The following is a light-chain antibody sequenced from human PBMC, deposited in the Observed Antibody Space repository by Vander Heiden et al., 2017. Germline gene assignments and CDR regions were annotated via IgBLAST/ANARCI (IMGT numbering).Light chain of an antibody. Sequence: EIALTQSPGTLSLSPGERATLSCRASQSVSSSYLAWYQQKPGQAPRLLIYGASSRATGIPDRFSGSGSGTDFTLTISRLEPEDFAVYYCQQYCSSPPWTFGQGTKVEIK. CDR1: QSVSSSY. J-gene: IGKJ1*01. CDR2: GAS. CDR3: QQYCSSPPWT. V-gene: IGKV3-20*01.